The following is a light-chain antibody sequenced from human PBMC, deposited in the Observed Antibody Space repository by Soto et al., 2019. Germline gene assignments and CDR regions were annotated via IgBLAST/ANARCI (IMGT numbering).Light chain of an antibody. CDR3: QRFGSSWT. CDR1: QRFIGSY. V-gene: IGKV3-20*01. J-gene: IGKJ1*01. Sequence: PGARSTLSCRASQRFIGSYLAWYQQTPGQGPRLLIYGSSTRATGIPDRFSGSGSGTDFTLIISRLEPEDFAVYYCQRFGSSWTFGQGTKVEIK. CDR2: GSS.